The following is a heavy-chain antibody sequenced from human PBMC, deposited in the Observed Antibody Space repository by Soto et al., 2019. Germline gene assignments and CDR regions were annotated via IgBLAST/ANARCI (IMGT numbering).Heavy chain of an antibody. D-gene: IGHD5-18*01. CDR3: ARESGVDTAMVFHLGY. CDR2: IIPIFGTA. V-gene: IGHV1-69*13. J-gene: IGHJ4*02. CDR1: GGTFSSYA. Sequence: ASVKVSCKASGGTFSSYAISWVRQAPGQGLEWMGGIIPIFGTANYAQKFQGRVTITADESTSTAYMELSSLRSGDTAVYYCARESGVDTAMVFHLGYWGQGTLVTVSS.